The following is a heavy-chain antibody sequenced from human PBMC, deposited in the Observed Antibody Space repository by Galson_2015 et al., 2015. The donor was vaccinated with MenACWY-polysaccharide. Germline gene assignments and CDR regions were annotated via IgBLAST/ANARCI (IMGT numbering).Heavy chain of an antibody. CDR1: GFTFSSYS. Sequence: SLRLSCAASGFTFSSYSMNWVRQALGKGLEWVSYISSSSSTIYYADSVKGRFTISRDNAKNSLYLQMNSLRAEDTAVYYCARPAYCGGDCYSVYYYYGMDVWGQGTTVTVSS. J-gene: IGHJ6*02. V-gene: IGHV3-48*01. D-gene: IGHD2-21*02. CDR2: ISSSSSTI. CDR3: ARPAYCGGDCYSVYYYYGMDV.